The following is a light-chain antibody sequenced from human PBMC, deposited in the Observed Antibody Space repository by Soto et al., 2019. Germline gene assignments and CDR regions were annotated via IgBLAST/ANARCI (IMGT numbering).Light chain of an antibody. CDR3: QQLNSYPHT. J-gene: IGKJ3*01. CDR1: QGISSD. V-gene: IGKV1-9*01. Sequence: IQLTQSPSSLSASVGDRVTITCRASQGISSDLAWYQQKPGKAPKLLIYAASTLQSGVPSRFSGIGSGTDLTLTISSLQPEDFATYYCQQLNSYPHTFGPGTKVDIK. CDR2: AAS.